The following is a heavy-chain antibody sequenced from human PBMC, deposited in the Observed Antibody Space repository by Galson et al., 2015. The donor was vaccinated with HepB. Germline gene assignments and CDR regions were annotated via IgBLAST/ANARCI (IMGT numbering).Heavy chain of an antibody. V-gene: IGHV3-74*01. CDR3: AKDLGSGYYYGMDV. CDR1: GFTFSRYW. Sequence: SLRLSCAASGFTFSRYWMHWVRQAPGKGLVWVSRVNSDGSTTSYADSVKGRFAISRDNAKNTLYLQMNSLRAEDTAVYYCAKDLGSGYYYGMDVWGQGTTVTVSS. CDR2: VNSDGSTT. J-gene: IGHJ6*02. D-gene: IGHD3-10*01.